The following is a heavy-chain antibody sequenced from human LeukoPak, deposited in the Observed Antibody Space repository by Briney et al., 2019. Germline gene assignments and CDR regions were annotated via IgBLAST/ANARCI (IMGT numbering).Heavy chain of an antibody. CDR3: ARRTVTEYYFDY. J-gene: IGHJ4*02. CDR2: ISYDGSNK. CDR1: GFTFSSYA. D-gene: IGHD4-17*01. Sequence: PGGSLRLSCAASGFTFSSYAMHWIRQAPGKGLEWVAVISYDGSNKYYADSVKGRFTISRGNPKNTLYLQMNSLRPEDTAVYYCARRTVTEYYFDYWGQGTLVTVSS. V-gene: IGHV3-30-3*01.